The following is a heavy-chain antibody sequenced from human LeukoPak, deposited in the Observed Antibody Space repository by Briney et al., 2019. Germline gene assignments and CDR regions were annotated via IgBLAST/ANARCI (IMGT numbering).Heavy chain of an antibody. Sequence: PGGSLRLSCAASGFTFSSYGMHWVRQAPGKGLEWVAVIWYDGSNKYYADSVKGRFTISRDNSKNTLYLQMNSLRAEDTAVYYCARETRAGAFDIWGHGTMVTVSS. V-gene: IGHV3-33*01. CDR2: IWYDGSNK. J-gene: IGHJ3*02. CDR1: GFTFSSYG. CDR3: ARETRAGAFDI.